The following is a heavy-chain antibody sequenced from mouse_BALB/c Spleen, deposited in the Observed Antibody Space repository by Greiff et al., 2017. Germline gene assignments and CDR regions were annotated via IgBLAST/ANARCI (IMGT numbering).Heavy chain of an antibody. Sequence: QVQLQQSAAELARPGASVKMSCKASGYTFTSYTMHWVKQRPGQGLEWIGYINPSSGYTEYNQKFKDKTTLTADKSSSTAYMQLSSLTSEDSAVYYCARPMPYYYAMDYWGQGTSVTVSS. CDR2: INPSSGYT. V-gene: IGHV1-4*02. CDR3: ARPMPYYYAMDY. D-gene: IGHD6-5*01. CDR1: GYTFTSYT. J-gene: IGHJ4*01.